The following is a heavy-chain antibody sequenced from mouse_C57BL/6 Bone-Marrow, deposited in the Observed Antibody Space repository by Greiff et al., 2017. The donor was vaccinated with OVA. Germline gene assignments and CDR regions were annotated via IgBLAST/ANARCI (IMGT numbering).Heavy chain of an antibody. Sequence: EVHLVESGGGLVKPGGSLKLSCAASGFTFSSYAMSWVRQTPEKRLEWVATISDGGSYTYYPDNVKGRFTISRDNAKNNLYLQMSHLKSEDTAMYYCARSGGLRGYYFDYWGQGTTLTVSS. J-gene: IGHJ2*01. D-gene: IGHD2-2*01. CDR3: ARSGGLRGYYFDY. CDR1: GFTFSSYA. V-gene: IGHV5-4*01. CDR2: ISDGGSYT.